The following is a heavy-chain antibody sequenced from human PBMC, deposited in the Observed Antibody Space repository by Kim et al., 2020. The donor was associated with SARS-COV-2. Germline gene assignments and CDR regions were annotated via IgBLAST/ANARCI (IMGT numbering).Heavy chain of an antibody. CDR3: ATDPGTYSGSYSWSSDY. D-gene: IGHD1-26*01. CDR2: INPIFGTS. J-gene: IGHJ4*02. Sequence: SVKVSCKASGGTFSSYAISWVRQAPGQGLEWMGGINPIFGTSNFAQKFQGRVTNTADESTSKAYMELSSLRSEDTAVYYCATDPGTYSGSYSWSSDYWGQGSLVTVPS. CDR1: GGTFSSYA. V-gene: IGHV1-69*13.